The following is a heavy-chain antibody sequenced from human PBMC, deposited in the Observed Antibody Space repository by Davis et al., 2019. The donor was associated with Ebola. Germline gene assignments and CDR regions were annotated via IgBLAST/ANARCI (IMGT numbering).Heavy chain of an antibody. J-gene: IGHJ4*02. CDR2: ISAYNGNT. CDR3: ARDRGMIAAAGHFDY. Sequence: ASVTVSLLATGYTFTSYGISWVRQAPGQGLEWMGWISAYNGNTNYAQKLQGRVTMTTDTSTSTAYMELRSLRSDDTAVYYCARDRGMIAAAGHFDYWGQGTLVTVSS. V-gene: IGHV1-18*01. D-gene: IGHD6-13*01. CDR1: GYTFTSYG.